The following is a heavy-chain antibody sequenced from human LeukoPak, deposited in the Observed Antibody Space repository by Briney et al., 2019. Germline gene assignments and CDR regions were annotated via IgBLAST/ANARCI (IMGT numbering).Heavy chain of an antibody. CDR2: ISWNSGRT. CDR3: ARDARGYRYGYTDY. V-gene: IGHV3-9*01. CDR1: GFTFDDYA. J-gene: IGHJ4*02. Sequence: GGSLRLSCTASGFTFDDYAMHWVRQVPGKGLEWVSGISWNSGRTDYADSVKGRFTISRDNAKNSLYLQMNSLRAEDTALYYCARDARGYRYGYTDYWGQGTLVTVSS. D-gene: IGHD5-18*01.